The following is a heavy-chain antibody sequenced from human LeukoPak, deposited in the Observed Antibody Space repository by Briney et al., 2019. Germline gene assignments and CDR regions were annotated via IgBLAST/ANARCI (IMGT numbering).Heavy chain of an antibody. V-gene: IGHV3-53*01. CDR1: GFAVSSNY. J-gene: IGHJ3*01. CDR3: ARGGRAGWSGTYEDSFDV. Sequence: GGSLRLSCAASGFAVSSNYMSWVRQAPGKGLEWVSVIYTGGNTYYADPVKGRFTVSRDNYKNTLYLQMNSLRADDTAVYYCARGGRAGWSGTYEDSFDVWGQGTMVTVSS. D-gene: IGHD1-26*01. CDR2: IYTGGNT.